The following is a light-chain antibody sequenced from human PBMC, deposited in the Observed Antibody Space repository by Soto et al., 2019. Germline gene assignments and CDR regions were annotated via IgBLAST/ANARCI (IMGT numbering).Light chain of an antibody. CDR1: SSDVGGYNY. V-gene: IGLV2-8*01. CDR2: DVS. CDR3: SSYAGSNIFVV. Sequence: QSALTQPPSASGSPGQAVTISCTGTSSDVGGYNYVSWYQQLPGNAPKLIIYDVSKRPSGVPDCFSGSKSGNTASLTVSGLQAEDEADYYCSSYAGSNIFVVFGGGTKVTVL. J-gene: IGLJ3*02.